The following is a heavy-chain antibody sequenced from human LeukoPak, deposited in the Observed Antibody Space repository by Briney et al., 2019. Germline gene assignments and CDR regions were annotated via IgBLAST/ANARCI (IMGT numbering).Heavy chain of an antibody. V-gene: IGHV4-59*08. CDR1: GDSISSYY. D-gene: IGHD1-1*01. CDR3: ARHAPTGTPTIFDY. J-gene: IGHJ4*02. CDR2: IDSSGGT. Sequence: SETLSLTCTVSGDSISSYYWSWIRQPPGKGLEWIGYIDSSGGTNYNPSLKSRVTMSRDTSKNQFSLKLSSVTAADTAFYYCARHAPTGTPTIFDYWGQGTLVTVSS.